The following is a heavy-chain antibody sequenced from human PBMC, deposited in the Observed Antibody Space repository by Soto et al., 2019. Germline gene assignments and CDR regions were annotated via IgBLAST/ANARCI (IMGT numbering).Heavy chain of an antibody. CDR1: GFTFSSYA. CDR2: ISGSGGST. CDR3: AKRGAADWGIAVAGTDY. J-gene: IGHJ4*02. V-gene: IGHV3-23*01. Sequence: GGSLRLSCAASGFTFSSYAMSWVRQAPGKGLEWVSAISGSGGSTYYADSVKGRFTISRDNSKNTLYLQMNSLRAEDTAVYYCAKRGAADWGIAVAGTDYWGQGTLVTVSS. D-gene: IGHD6-19*01.